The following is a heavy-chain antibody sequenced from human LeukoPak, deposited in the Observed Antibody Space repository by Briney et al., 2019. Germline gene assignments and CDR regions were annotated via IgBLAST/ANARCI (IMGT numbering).Heavy chain of an antibody. J-gene: IGHJ4*02. Sequence: ASVKVSCKASGYTFTGCYMHWVRQAPGQGLEWMGWINPNSGGTNYAQKFQGRVTMTRDTSISTAYMELSRLRSDDTAVYYCAKAALGYCSGGSCPYFDYWGQGTLVTVSS. D-gene: IGHD2-15*01. CDR3: AKAALGYCSGGSCPYFDY. CDR2: INPNSGGT. CDR1: GYTFTGCY. V-gene: IGHV1-2*02.